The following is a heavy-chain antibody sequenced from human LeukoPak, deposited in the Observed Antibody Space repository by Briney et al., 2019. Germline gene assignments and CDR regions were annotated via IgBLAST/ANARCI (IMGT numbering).Heavy chain of an antibody. CDR1: GNSFTSHW. D-gene: IGHD3-22*01. J-gene: IGHJ4*02. V-gene: IGHV5-51*01. CDR3: ARLGYDSSGYYYLGGPDY. CDR2: IYPGDSDT. Sequence: GESLKISCKGSGNSFTSHWIGWVRQMPGKGLEWMGIIYPGDSDTRYSPSFQGQVTISADKSISTAYLQWSSLKASDTAMYYCARLGYDSSGYYYLGGPDYWGQGTLVTVSS.